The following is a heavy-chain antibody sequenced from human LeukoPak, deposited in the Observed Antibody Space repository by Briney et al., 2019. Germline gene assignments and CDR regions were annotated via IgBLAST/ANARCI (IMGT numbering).Heavy chain of an antibody. Sequence: GGSLRLSCAASGFTFSSYGMHWVRQAPGKGLEWVAFIRYDGSNKYYADSVKGRFTISRDNSKNTLYLQMNSLRAEDTAVYYCAKDQRVTGFLEWLPIDAFDIWGQGTMVTVSS. CDR3: AKDQRVTGFLEWLPIDAFDI. V-gene: IGHV3-30*02. CDR1: GFTFSSYG. CDR2: IRYDGSNK. J-gene: IGHJ3*02. D-gene: IGHD3-3*01.